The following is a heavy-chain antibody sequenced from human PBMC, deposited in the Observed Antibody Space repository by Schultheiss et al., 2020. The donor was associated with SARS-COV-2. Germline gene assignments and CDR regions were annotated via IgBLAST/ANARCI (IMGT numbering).Heavy chain of an antibody. CDR3: ARGEPNIVVVPAPFDY. CDR2: IIPIFGTA. V-gene: IGHV1-69*05. D-gene: IGHD2-2*01. J-gene: IGHJ4*02. Sequence: SVKVSCKACGYTFTSYGISWVRQAPGQGLEWMGGIIPIFGTANYAQKFQGRVTITRDTSASTAYMELSSLRSEDTAVCYCARGEPNIVVVPAPFDYWGQGTLVTVSS. CDR1: GYTFTSYG.